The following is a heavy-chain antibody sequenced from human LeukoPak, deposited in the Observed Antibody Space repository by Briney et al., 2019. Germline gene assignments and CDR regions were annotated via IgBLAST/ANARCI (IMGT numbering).Heavy chain of an antibody. CDR1: GYTFTSYG. Sequence: GASVKVSCKASGYTFTSYGISWVRQAPGQGLEWMGWISGYNGNTNYARKIQGRVTMTTDTSTSTAHMELRSLRSDDTALYYCARDDSYGPESFDFWGQGTLVTVSS. V-gene: IGHV1-18*01. CDR3: ARDDSYGPESFDF. D-gene: IGHD5-18*01. CDR2: ISGYNGNT. J-gene: IGHJ4*02.